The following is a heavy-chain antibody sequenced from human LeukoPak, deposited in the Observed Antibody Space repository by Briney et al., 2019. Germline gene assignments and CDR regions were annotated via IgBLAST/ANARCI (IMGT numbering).Heavy chain of an antibody. CDR2: ISSSSSYI. CDR1: GFTFSSYS. D-gene: IGHD3-22*01. V-gene: IGHV3-21*01. J-gene: IGHJ4*02. CDR3: ARSPHLGSGYYHGPLDY. Sequence: GGSLRLSCAASGFTFSSYSMNWVRQAPGKGLEWVSSISSSSSYIYYADSVKGRFTISRDNAKNSLYLQMNSLRAEDTAVYYCARSPHLGSGYYHGPLDYWGQGTLVTVSS.